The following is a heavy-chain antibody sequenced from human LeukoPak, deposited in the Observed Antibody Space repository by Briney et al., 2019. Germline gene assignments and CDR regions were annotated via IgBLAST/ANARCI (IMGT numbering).Heavy chain of an antibody. J-gene: IGHJ4*02. CDR3: ARAPTLLWFGELRSGFDY. CDR2: INPSGRT. D-gene: IGHD3-10*01. CDR1: GGSFNTYN. V-gene: IGHV4-34*01. Sequence: PSETLSLTCGVHGGSFNTYNCSWIRQSAGKGLEWIGEINPSGRTTYNPSLKSRVTISVDTSKNQFSLKLSSVTAADTAVYYCARAPTLLWFGELRSGFDYWGQGTLVTVSS.